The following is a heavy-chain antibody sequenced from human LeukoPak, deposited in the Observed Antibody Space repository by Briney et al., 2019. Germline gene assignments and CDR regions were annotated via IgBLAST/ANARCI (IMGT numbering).Heavy chain of an antibody. CDR3: AREGAGYSSEWARFDP. J-gene: IGHJ5*02. CDR1: GGSIGSSYYY. CDR2: IYDSGST. D-gene: IGHD6-19*01. V-gene: IGHV4-39*02. Sequence: SETLSLTCTVSGGSIGSSYYYWGWIRQPPGKGLEWIGSIYDSGSTYYNPSLKSRVTISVDTSKNQFSLKLSSVTAADTAVYYCAREGAGYSSEWARFDPWGQGTLVTVSS.